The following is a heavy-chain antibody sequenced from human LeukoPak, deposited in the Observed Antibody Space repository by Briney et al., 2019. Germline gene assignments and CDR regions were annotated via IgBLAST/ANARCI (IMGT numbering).Heavy chain of an antibody. J-gene: IGHJ4*02. V-gene: IGHV3-21*01. CDR1: GFTLSSHS. D-gene: IGHD3-16*01. CDR3: ARAAENYGGRFDS. Sequence: GGSLRLSCAASGFTLSSHSMNWVRQAPGKGLEWVSSISSSSSYIYYADSVKGRFTISRDNAKNSLYLQMNSLRAEDTAVYYCARAAENYGGRFDSWGQGTLVTVSS. CDR2: ISSSSSYI.